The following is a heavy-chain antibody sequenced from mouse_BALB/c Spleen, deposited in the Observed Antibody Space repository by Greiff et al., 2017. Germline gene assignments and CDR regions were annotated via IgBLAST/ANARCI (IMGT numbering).Heavy chain of an antibody. D-gene: IGHD2-14*01. CDR3: AEVRRYCAMDY. Sequence: QVQLQQSGAELVRPGTSVKISCKASGYTFTNYWLGWVKQRPGHGLEWIGDIYPGGGYTNYNEKFKGKATLTADTSSSTAYMQLSSLTSEDSAVYFCAEVRRYCAMDYWGQGTSVTVSS. CDR2: IYPGGGYT. CDR1: GYTFTNYW. J-gene: IGHJ4*01. V-gene: IGHV1-63*02.